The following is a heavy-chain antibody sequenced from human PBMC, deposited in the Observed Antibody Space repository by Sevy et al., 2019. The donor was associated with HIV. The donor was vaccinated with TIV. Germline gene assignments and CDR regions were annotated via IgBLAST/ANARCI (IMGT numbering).Heavy chain of an antibody. V-gene: IGHV3-23*01. J-gene: IGHJ3*02. CDR2: ISGPGGTT. D-gene: IGHD4-17*01. CDR3: AKGDEPATDYGDYVPKAFDI. Sequence: GGSLRLSCAASGFTFSSYAMSWVRQAPGKGLEWVSSISGPGGTTYYADSVKGRFTISRDNSKNTLYLRMNSLRADDSAVYYCAKGDEPATDYGDYVPKAFDIWGQGTMVTVSS. CDR1: GFTFSSYA.